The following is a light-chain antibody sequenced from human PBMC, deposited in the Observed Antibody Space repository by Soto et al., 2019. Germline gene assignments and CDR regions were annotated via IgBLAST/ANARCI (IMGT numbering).Light chain of an antibody. CDR3: QQYGSSPRT. J-gene: IGKJ1*01. CDR1: QSVSSSY. V-gene: IGKV3-20*01. Sequence: EIVLTQSPGTLSLSPGERATLSCRASQSVSSSYLAWYQQKPGQAPRLLIYGASSRATGIPDRFSGSGSGTDFTLTISRLEPEAFAVYYCQQYGSSPRTFGQGTKVEI. CDR2: GAS.